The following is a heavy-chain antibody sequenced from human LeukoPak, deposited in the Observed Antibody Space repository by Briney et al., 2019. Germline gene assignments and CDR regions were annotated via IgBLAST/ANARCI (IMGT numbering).Heavy chain of an antibody. J-gene: IGHJ3*02. D-gene: IGHD3-22*01. Sequence: SETLSLTCTVSGGSISSYYCSWIRQPPGKGLEWIGYIYYSGSTNYNPSLKSRVTISVDTSKNQFSLKLSSVTAADTAVYYCARKYDSSGYYRDAFDIWGQGTMVTVSS. CDR2: IYYSGST. CDR3: ARKYDSSGYYRDAFDI. V-gene: IGHV4-59*01. CDR1: GGSISSYY.